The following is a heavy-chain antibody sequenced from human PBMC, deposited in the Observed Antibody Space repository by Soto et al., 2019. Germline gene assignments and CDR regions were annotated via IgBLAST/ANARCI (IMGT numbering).Heavy chain of an antibody. CDR2: IYHSGST. D-gene: IGHD3-22*01. CDR1: GGSISSGGYS. Sequence: QLQLQESGPGLVKPSQTLSLTCAVSGGSISSGGYSWSWIRQPPGKGLEWIGYIYHSGSTYYNPSLTSLLTISEDRSKHHFSLKLSSVTAADTAVYYCASHLYYDSSGYYRSDAFDIWRQGTMVTVSS. V-gene: IGHV4-30-2*01. CDR3: ASHLYYDSSGYYRSDAFDI. J-gene: IGHJ3*02.